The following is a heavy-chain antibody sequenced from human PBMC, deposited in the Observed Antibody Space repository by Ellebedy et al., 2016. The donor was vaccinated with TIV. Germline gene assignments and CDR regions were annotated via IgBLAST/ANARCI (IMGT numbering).Heavy chain of an antibody. CDR3: ARDPTGYTYYFDY. V-gene: IGHV3-30-3*01. CDR2: IASDGSNK. D-gene: IGHD3-9*01. Sequence: PGGSLRLSCLAPGFTFSSYTIHWVRQAPGKGLESVAFIASDGSNKFYADSVKGRFIISRDNSDNMVYLLMNSLRPEDTAVYYCARDPTGYTYYFDYWGQGTLVTVSS. CDR1: GFTFSSYT. J-gene: IGHJ4*02.